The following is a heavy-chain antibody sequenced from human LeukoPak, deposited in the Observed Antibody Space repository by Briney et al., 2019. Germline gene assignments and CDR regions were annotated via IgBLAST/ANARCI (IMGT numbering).Heavy chain of an antibody. V-gene: IGHV1-2*06. Sequence: ASVKVSCKASGNTFSGYYMDWVRQAPGQGLEWMGRINPNTGGTNYAQKFQGRVTMTRDTSTSTVYMELSSLRSEDTAVYYCARDTSSSAIDYWGQGTLVTVSS. CDR1: GNTFSGYY. CDR2: INPNTGGT. J-gene: IGHJ4*02. D-gene: IGHD6-6*01. CDR3: ARDTSSSAIDY.